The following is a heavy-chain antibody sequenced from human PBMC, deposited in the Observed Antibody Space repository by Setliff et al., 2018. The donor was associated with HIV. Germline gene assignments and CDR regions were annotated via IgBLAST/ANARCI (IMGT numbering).Heavy chain of an antibody. V-gene: IGHV4-38-2*02. CDR3: ARQYADPESGILDAFDI. Sequence: TCTVSGASISSGYYWGWIRQPPGKGLEWIGSIYHSGSTSYNPSLKSRVTISLDTSKNQFSLRLSSVTAADTAVYYCARQYADPESGILDAFDIWGQGTMVT. J-gene: IGHJ3*02. CDR2: IYHSGST. CDR1: GASISSGYY. D-gene: IGHD1-26*01.